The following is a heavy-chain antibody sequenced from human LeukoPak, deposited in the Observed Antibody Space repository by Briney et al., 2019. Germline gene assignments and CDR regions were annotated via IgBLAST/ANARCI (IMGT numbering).Heavy chain of an antibody. D-gene: IGHD6-13*01. CDR1: GFTVSGNY. V-gene: IGHV3-53*01. Sequence: PGGSLRLSCAASGFTVSGNYMSWVRQAPGKGLDWVSVIHSGGTTYYADSVKGRFTVSRDNSKNTLYLQLNSLRAEDTAVYYCARGPGKYSSSWYSDYWGQGTLVTVSS. CDR3: ARGPGKYSSSWYSDY. J-gene: IGHJ4*02. CDR2: IHSGGTT.